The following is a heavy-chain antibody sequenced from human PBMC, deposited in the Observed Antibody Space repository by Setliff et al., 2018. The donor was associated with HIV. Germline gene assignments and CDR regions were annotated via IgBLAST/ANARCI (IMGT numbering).Heavy chain of an antibody. CDR3: ARDYPYYESSGYNYLEAFDI. D-gene: IGHD3-22*01. Sequence: ASVKVSCKASGGTFSSYAINWVRQAPGQGLEWTGGIIPIFGTANYAQKFQGRVTITADESTSTAYMELSNLRSEDTAVYNCARDYPYYESSGYNYLEAFDIWGQGTMVTVSS. CDR1: GGTFSSYA. CDR2: IIPIFGTA. J-gene: IGHJ3*02. V-gene: IGHV1-69*13.